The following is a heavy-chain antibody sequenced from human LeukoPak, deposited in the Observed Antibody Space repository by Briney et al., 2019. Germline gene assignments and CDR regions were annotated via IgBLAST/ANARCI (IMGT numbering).Heavy chain of an antibody. CDR2: ISGSGGST. V-gene: IGHV3-23*01. Sequence: PGGSLRLSCAASGFTFSSYAMSWVRQAPGKELEWVSAISGSGGSTYYADSVKGRFTISRDNSKNTLYLQMNSLRAEDTAVYYCAKEPPGIAAAGWVFDYWGQGTLVTVSS. J-gene: IGHJ4*02. CDR1: GFTFSSYA. D-gene: IGHD6-13*01. CDR3: AKEPPGIAAAGWVFDY.